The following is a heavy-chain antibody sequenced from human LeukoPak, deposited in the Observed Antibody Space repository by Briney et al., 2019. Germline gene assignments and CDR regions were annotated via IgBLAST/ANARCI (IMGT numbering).Heavy chain of an antibody. J-gene: IGHJ3*02. V-gene: IGHV4-59*11. Sequence: SETLSLTCTVSGDSMNSHYWSWIRQPPGKGLEWIGYISYIGSTNYNPSLKSRVTISVDTSKNQFSLRLSSVTAADTAVYYCARDPTTVTKGLDIWGQGTMVTVSA. CDR2: ISYIGST. CDR3: ARDPTTVTKGLDI. D-gene: IGHD4-17*01. CDR1: GDSMNSHY.